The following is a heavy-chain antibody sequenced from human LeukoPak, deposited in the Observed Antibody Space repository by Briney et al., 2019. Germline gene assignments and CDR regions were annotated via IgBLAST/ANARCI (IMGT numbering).Heavy chain of an antibody. J-gene: IGHJ3*02. CDR1: GGSFSTYY. D-gene: IGHD5-18*01. CDR2: VNHSGST. V-gene: IGHV4-34*01. Sequence: PSETLSLTCAVYGGSFSTYYWSWIRQPPGKGLEWIGEVNHSGSTNYNPSLKSRVTISVDTSKNQFSLKLSSVTAADTAVYYCASSDTAMVGDAFDIWGQGTMVTVSS. CDR3: ASSDTAMVGDAFDI.